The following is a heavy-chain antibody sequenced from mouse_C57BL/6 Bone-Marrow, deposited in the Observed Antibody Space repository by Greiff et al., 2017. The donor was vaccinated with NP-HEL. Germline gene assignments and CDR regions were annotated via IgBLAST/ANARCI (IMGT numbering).Heavy chain of an antibody. D-gene: IGHD1-1*02. CDR1: GYTFTSYG. CDR3: GGDPYYDPYFDY. V-gene: IGHV1-81*01. CDR2: IYPRSGNT. J-gene: IGHJ2*01. Sequence: QVQLQQSGAELARPGASVKLSCKASGYTFTSYGISWVKQRTGQGLEWIGEIYPRSGNTYYNEKFKGKATLTADKSSSTASRELRSLTSEDSAVYFCGGDPYYDPYFDYWGQGTTLTVSS.